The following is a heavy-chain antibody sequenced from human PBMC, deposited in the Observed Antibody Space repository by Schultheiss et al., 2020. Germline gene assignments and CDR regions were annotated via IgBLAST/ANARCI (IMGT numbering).Heavy chain of an antibody. CDR3: AREWFSTFDI. D-gene: IGHD3-10*01. CDR1: GFTFSSYA. J-gene: IGHJ3*02. V-gene: IGHV3-23*01. Sequence: GESLKISCAASGFTFSSYAMSWVRQAPGKGLEWVSAISGSGGSTYYADSVKGRFTISRDNSKNTLYLQMNSLRAEDTAVYYCAREWFSTFDIWGQGTMVTVSS. CDR2: ISGSGGST.